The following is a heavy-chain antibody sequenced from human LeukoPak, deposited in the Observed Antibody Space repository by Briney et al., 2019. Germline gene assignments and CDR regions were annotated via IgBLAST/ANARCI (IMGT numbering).Heavy chain of an antibody. D-gene: IGHD5-18*01. Sequence: GGSLRLSCAASGFTFSGYWMHWVRQAPGKGLVWVSRINPDGSSTTYADSVKGRFTISRDNAKNTLYLQMNSLRAEDTAVYYCARVWENSHGYGYWGQGTLVTVSS. CDR1: GFTFSGYW. CDR3: ARVWENSHGYGY. CDR2: INPDGSST. V-gene: IGHV3-74*01. J-gene: IGHJ4*02.